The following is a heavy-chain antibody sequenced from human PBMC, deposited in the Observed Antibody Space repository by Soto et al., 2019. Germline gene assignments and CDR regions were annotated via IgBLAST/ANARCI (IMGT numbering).Heavy chain of an antibody. D-gene: IGHD6-19*01. V-gene: IGHV4-59*01. CDR3: ARDFRSSGWYEGWFDP. CDR2: IYYNGST. CDR1: GGSISSYY. J-gene: IGHJ5*02. Sequence: SETLSLTCTVSGGSISSYYWSWIRQPPGKGLEWIGYIYYNGSTNYNPSLKSRVTISVDTSKNQFSLKLSSVTAADTAVYYCARDFRSSGWYEGWFDPWGQGTLVTVSS.